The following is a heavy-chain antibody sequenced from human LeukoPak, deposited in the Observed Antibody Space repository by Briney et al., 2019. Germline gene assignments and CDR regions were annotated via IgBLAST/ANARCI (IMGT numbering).Heavy chain of an antibody. Sequence: GASVKVSCKASGYTFTSYGISWVRQAPGQGREWMGWISAYNGNTNYAQKLQGRVTMTTDTSTSTAYMELRSLRSDDTAVYYCARDYYDILTGDFDYWGQGTLVTVSS. J-gene: IGHJ4*02. CDR1: GYTFTSYG. V-gene: IGHV1-18*04. D-gene: IGHD3-9*01. CDR3: ARDYYDILTGDFDY. CDR2: ISAYNGNT.